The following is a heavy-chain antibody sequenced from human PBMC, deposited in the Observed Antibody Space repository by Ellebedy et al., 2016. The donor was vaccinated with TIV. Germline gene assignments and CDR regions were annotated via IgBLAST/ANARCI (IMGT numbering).Heavy chain of an antibody. J-gene: IGHJ3*02. CDR2: ISAYNGNT. V-gene: IGHV1-18*01. CDR3: ARRIAVAGPDAFDI. CDR1: GYTFTSYG. Sequence: ASVKVSCKASGYTFTSYGISWVRQAPGQGLEWMGWISAYNGNTNYAQKLQGRVTMTTDTSTSTAYMELRSLRSEDTAVYYCARRIAVAGPDAFDIWGQGTMVTVSS. D-gene: IGHD6-19*01.